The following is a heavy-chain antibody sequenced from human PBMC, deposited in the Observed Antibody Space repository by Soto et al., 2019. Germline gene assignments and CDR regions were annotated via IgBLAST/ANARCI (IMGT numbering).Heavy chain of an antibody. CDR3: TTVNRGVRGVIITDYYYYGMDV. J-gene: IGHJ6*02. Sequence: GGSLRLSCAASGFTFSNAWMNWVRQAPGKGLEWVGRIKSKTDGGTTDYAAPVKGRFTISRDDSKNTLYLQMNSLKTEDTAVYYCTTVNRGVRGVIITDYYYYGMDVWGQGTTVTVSS. CDR2: IKSKTDGGTT. D-gene: IGHD3-10*01. CDR1: GFTFSNAW. V-gene: IGHV3-15*07.